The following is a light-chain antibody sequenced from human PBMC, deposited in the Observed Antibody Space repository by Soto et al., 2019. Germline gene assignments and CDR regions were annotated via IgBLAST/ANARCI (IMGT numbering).Light chain of an antibody. J-gene: IGKJ4*01. V-gene: IGKV3-20*01. CDR2: DAS. CDR3: QQYGSSPLT. Sequence: PGERVSLSCRASQSISGRYLAWYQQKPGQAPRLLIYDASSRATGILDRFSGSGSGTDFILTISRLEPEDFAVYYCQQYGSSPLTFGGGTKVEIK. CDR1: QSISGRY.